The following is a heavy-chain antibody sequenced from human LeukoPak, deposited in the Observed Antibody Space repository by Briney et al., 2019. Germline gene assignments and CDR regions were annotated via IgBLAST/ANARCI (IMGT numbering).Heavy chain of an antibody. CDR2: ISHNGRNE. CDR3: AELGITMIGGV. J-gene: IGHJ6*04. V-gene: IGHV3-30*02. D-gene: IGHD3-10*02. CDR1: GFTFSSFG. Sequence: GGSLRLSCVASGFTFSSFGMHWVRQAPGKGLEWVAFISHNGRNEYYADSVKGRFSLSRDNSKNTLSLQMISLRVEDTAVYYCAELGITMIGGVWGKGTTVTISS.